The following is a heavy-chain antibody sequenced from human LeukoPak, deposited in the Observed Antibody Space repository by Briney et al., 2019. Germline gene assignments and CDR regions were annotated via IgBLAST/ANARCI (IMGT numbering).Heavy chain of an antibody. CDR1: GYSYTSYW. J-gene: IGHJ4*02. Sequence: GESLKISCKGSGYSYTSYWIGWVRQMPGKGLEWMGIIYPGDSDTRYSPSFQGQVTLSADKSSSTAYLQWSSLKASDSATYYCARLLRNIAAGVYYFDYWGQGTLVTVSS. CDR2: IYPGDSDT. V-gene: IGHV5-51*01. D-gene: IGHD6-13*01. CDR3: ARLLRNIAAGVYYFDY.